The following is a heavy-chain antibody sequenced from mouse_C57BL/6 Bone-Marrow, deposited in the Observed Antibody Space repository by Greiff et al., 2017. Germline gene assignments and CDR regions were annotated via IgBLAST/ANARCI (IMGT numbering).Heavy chain of an antibody. CDR3: ARHWGFAY. Sequence: VQLQQSGAELARPGASVKLSCKASGYTFTSYGISWVKQGTGQGLEWIGESNPRSGDTNYNEKSKGKATLTADKSSSQAYMELRILTSEDSEVDFYARHWGFAYWGQGTLVTVSA. J-gene: IGHJ3*01. V-gene: IGHV1-81*01. D-gene: IGHD4-1*01. CDR2: SNPRSGDT. CDR1: GYTFTSYG.